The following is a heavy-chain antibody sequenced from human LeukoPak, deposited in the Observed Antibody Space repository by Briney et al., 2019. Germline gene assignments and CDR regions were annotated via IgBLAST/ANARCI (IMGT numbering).Heavy chain of an antibody. CDR2: ISGGGDNT. CDR3: AKDRVVRGVMGAGAY. D-gene: IGHD3-10*02. J-gene: IGHJ4*02. V-gene: IGHV3-23*01. Sequence: GGSLKVSCAASGFTFNNYAMTWVRQAPGKGLEWVSTISGGGDNTYYADAVRGRFTISRDNAKNTLHLQMNSLRVEDTAVYYCAKDRVVRGVMGAGAYWGQGTLVTVSS. CDR1: GFTFNNYA.